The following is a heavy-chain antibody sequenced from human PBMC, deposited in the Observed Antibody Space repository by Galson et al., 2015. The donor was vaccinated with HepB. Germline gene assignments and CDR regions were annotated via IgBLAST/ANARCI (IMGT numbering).Heavy chain of an antibody. D-gene: IGHD6-13*01. Sequence: SVKVSCKASGGSFINYTISWVRQAPGQGLEWVGRIIPILGIANYAQRFQGRVTITADTSTCSAYMELSSLRFEDTAVYYCARDRLATVRNWFDPWGQGTLVTVSS. J-gene: IGHJ5*02. CDR2: IIPILGIA. CDR3: ARDRLATVRNWFDP. CDR1: GGSFINYT. V-gene: IGHV1-69*04.